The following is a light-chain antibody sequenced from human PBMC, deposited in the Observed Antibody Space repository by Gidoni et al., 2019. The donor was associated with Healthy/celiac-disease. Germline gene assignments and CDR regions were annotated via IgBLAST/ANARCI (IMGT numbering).Light chain of an antibody. V-gene: IGKV3-20*01. CDR2: GAS. CDR3: QQYGSSPT. CDR1: QSVSSSY. J-gene: IGKJ4*01. Sequence: GSLSLSPGERATLSCRASQSVSSSYLAWYQQKPGQAPRLLIYGASSRATGIPDRFSGSGSGTDFTLTISRLEPEDFAVYYCQQYGSSPTFGGGTKVEIK.